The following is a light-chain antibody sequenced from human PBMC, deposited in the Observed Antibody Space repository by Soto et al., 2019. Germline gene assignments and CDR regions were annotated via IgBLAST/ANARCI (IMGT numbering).Light chain of an antibody. V-gene: IGKV1-39*01. CDR3: QQSYSTPLT. CDR1: QSISSY. J-gene: IGKJ4*01. Sequence: DIQMHQSPSSLSASVGDRVTITCRASQSISSYLNWYQQKPGKAPKLLIYAASSLQSGAPSRFSGSGSGTDFTLTISSLQPEDVATYYCQQSYSTPLTFGGGTKVEIK. CDR2: AAS.